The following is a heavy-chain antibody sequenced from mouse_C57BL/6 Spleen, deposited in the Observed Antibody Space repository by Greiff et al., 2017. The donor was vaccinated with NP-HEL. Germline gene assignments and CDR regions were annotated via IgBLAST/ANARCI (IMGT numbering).Heavy chain of an antibody. J-gene: IGHJ2*01. Sequence: LVESGPELVKPGASVKISCKASGYAFSSSWMNWVKQRPGKGLEWIGRIYPGDGDTNYNGKFKGKATLTADKSSSTAYMQLSSLTSEDSAVYFCARSRDVSYYFDYWGQGTTLTVSS. CDR1: GYAFSSSW. V-gene: IGHV1-82*01. CDR3: ARSRDVSYYFDY. D-gene: IGHD6-2*01. CDR2: IYPGDGDT.